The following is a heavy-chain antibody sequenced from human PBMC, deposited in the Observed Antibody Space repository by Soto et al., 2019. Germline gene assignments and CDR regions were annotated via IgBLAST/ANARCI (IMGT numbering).Heavy chain of an antibody. Sequence: PSGTLSLTCTVAGVSISSYYWIWIRQPPAKGLDGIGYIYYSGSTNYNPSLKSLVTISVPTSKTQFSLKLSSVTAADPAVYYCARGTHYYYDSSGYSLAYSGHGTPVTVSS. V-gene: IGHV4-59*01. J-gene: IGHJ1*01. CDR1: GVSISSYY. CDR3: ARGTHYYYDSSGYSLAY. D-gene: IGHD3-22*01. CDR2: IYYSGST.